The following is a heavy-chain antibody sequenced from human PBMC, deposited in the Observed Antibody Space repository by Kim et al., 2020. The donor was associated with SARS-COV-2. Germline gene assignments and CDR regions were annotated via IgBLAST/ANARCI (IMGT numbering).Heavy chain of an antibody. Sequence: SETLSLTCSVSGASISDYYWTWIRQPAGKGLEWIGRVYVSGSTDYNPSLKSRVTLSIDTSKKQFSLRLTSVTAVDTAVYFCARGTSYFASGALRGVDVWGPGTTVTVSS. D-gene: IGHD3-10*01. CDR1: GASISDYY. CDR3: ARGTSYFASGALRGVDV. J-gene: IGHJ6*02. CDR2: VYVSGST. V-gene: IGHV4-4*07.